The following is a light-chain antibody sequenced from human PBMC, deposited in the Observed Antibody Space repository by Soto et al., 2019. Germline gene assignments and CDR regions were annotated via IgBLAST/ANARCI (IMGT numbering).Light chain of an antibody. CDR2: KAS. J-gene: IGKJ1*01. CDR3: QQYNSYPRT. CDR1: QTISSW. V-gene: IGKV1-5*03. Sequence: DIQMTQSPSTLSGSVGDRVTITCRASQTISSWLAWYQQKPGKAPKLLIYKASTLKSGVPSRFSGSGSGTEFTLTIRSLQPDDFATYYCQQYNSYPRTFGQGTKVDIK.